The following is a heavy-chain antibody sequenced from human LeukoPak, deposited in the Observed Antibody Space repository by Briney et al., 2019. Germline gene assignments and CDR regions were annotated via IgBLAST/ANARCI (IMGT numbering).Heavy chain of an antibody. Sequence: GGSLRLSCAASGFTFSSYSMNWVRQAPGKGLEWVSAISGSGGSTYYADSVKGRFTISRDNSKNTLYLQMNSLRAEDTAVYYCAKDSMARGVILGGFDYWGQGTLVTVSS. D-gene: IGHD3-10*01. V-gene: IGHV3-23*01. CDR2: ISGSGGST. J-gene: IGHJ4*02. CDR1: GFTFSSYS. CDR3: AKDSMARGVILGGFDY.